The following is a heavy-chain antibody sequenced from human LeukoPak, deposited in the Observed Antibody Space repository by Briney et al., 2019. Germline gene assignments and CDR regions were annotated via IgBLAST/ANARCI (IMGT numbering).Heavy chain of an antibody. D-gene: IGHD6-19*01. J-gene: IGHJ3*02. V-gene: IGHV5-51*01. CDR2: IYPGDSDT. CDR3: ATGPQGYSSPDAFDI. CDR1: GYSFTSYW. Sequence: GESLKISCKGSGYSFTSYWIGWVRQMPGKGLEWMGIIYPGDSDTRYNPSFQGQVTISADKSISTAYLQWSSLKASDTAMYYCATGPQGYSSPDAFDIWGQGTMVTVSS.